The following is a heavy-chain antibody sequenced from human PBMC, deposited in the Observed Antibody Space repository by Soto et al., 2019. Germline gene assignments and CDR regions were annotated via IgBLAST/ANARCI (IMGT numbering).Heavy chain of an antibody. D-gene: IGHD4-17*01. CDR3: ARGTSTVMNAFDI. Sequence: GASVKVSCQASGGTFSSYAISWVRQAPGQGLEWMGGIIPIFGTANYAQRFQGRVTITAGESTSTAYMELSSLRSEDTAVYYCARGTSTVMNAFDILGQGTMVTVSS. J-gene: IGHJ3*02. V-gene: IGHV1-69*13. CDR1: GGTFSSYA. CDR2: IIPIFGTA.